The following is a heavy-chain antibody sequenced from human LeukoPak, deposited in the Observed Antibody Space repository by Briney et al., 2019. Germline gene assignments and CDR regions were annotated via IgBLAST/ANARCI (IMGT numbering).Heavy chain of an antibody. CDR1: GFTFSSYA. J-gene: IGHJ4*02. CDR2: ISYDGSNK. CDR3: VAELATFDY. Sequence: GGSLRLSCAASGFTFSSYAMHWVRQAPGKGLEWVAVISYDGSNKYYADSVKGRFTISRDNSKNTLYLQMNSLRAEDTAVYYCVAELATFDYWGQGTLVTVSS. D-gene: IGHD6-13*01. V-gene: IGHV3-30-3*01.